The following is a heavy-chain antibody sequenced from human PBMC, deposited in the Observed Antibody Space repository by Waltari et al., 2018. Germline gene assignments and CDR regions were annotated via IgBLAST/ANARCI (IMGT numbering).Heavy chain of an antibody. CDR1: GGSFSGYY. J-gene: IGHJ4*02. Sequence: QVQLQQWGAGLLKPSETLSLTCAVYGGSFSGYYWSWIRQPPGKGLEGIGEINHSGSTNYNPSLKRRVTISGDTSKNRFSLKLRSVTAADTAVYYCARPHPEDARVDYWGQGTLVTVSS. V-gene: IGHV4-34*01. CDR3: ARPHPEDARVDY. CDR2: INHSGST.